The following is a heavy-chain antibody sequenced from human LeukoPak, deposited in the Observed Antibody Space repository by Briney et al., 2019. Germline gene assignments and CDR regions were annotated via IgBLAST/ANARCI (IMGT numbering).Heavy chain of an antibody. D-gene: IGHD6-13*01. Sequence: SVTVSCKASGGTFSSYAISWVRQAPGQGLEWMGGIIPIFGTANYAQKFQGRVTITADESTSTAYMELSSLRSEDTAVYYCARSSIAAAGTGDYYYYYGMDVWGQGTTVTVSS. CDR2: IIPIFGTA. CDR1: GGTFSSYA. CDR3: ARSSIAAAGTGDYYYYYGMDV. J-gene: IGHJ6*02. V-gene: IGHV1-69*13.